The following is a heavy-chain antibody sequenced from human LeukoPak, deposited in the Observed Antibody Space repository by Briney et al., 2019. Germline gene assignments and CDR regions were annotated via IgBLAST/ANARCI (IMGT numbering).Heavy chain of an antibody. J-gene: IGHJ5*02. Sequence: SVKVSCKASGGTFSSYAISWVRQAPGQGLEWMGGIIPIFGTANYAQKFQGRVTITAEESTSTAYMELSSLRSEDTAVYYCARDPYNKNWFDPWGQGTLVTASS. D-gene: IGHD1-1*01. CDR1: GGTFSSYA. CDR2: IIPIFGTA. V-gene: IGHV1-69*13. CDR3: ARDPYNKNWFDP.